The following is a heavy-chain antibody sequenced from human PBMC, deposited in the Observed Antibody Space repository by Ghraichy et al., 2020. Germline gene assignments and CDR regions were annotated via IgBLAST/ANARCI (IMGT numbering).Heavy chain of an antibody. CDR3: ARVGRQWVRDNWLDP. CDR1: GFTFSSYA. Sequence: GGSLRLSCAASGFTFSSYAMHWVRQAPGKGLEWVAIISYDGSNKYNTDSLEGRFTISRDNSKNTLYLQMNSLRAEDTAVYYCARVGRQWVRDNWLDPWGQGTLVTVSS. V-gene: IGHV3-30-3*01. D-gene: IGHD6-19*01. CDR2: ISYDGSNK. J-gene: IGHJ5*02.